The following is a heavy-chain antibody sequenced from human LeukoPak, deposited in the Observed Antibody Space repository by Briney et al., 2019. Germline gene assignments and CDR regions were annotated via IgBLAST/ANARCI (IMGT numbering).Heavy chain of an antibody. CDR1: GGSINSYY. CDR3: TRDNSGYYRYFDY. J-gene: IGHJ4*02. V-gene: IGHV4-59*01. CDR2: ISYSGST. D-gene: IGHD5-12*01. Sequence: SETLSLTCTVSGGSINSYYWSWIRQPLGKGLEWIGYISYSGSTNYNPSLESRVTISVDTSKNQFSLRLSSVTAADTAVYYCTRDNSGYYRYFDYWGQGTLVTVSS.